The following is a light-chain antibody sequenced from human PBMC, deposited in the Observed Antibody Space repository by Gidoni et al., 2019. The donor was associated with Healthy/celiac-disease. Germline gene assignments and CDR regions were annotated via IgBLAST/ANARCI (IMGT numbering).Light chain of an antibody. CDR1: QGVSSN. V-gene: IGKV3-15*01. J-gene: IGKJ1*01. CDR3: QQYNNWHPWT. Sequence: IVITQSPATLSVSPGERATLSCRASQGVSSNLAWYQQKPGQAPRLLIYGASTRATGIPARFSGSGSGTEFTLTISSLQSEDFAVYYCQQYNNWHPWTFGQGTKVEIK. CDR2: GAS.